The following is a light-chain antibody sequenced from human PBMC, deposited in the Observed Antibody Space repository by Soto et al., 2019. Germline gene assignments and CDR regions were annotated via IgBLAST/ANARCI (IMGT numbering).Light chain of an antibody. J-gene: IGKJ5*01. CDR1: QSISSY. CDR2: AAS. Sequence: DIQMTQSPSSLSASVGDRDTITFRASQSISSYLNWYQQKPGKAPKLLIYAASSLQSGVPSRFSGSGSGTDFTPTISSLQPEDFATYYCKQSYSTPITFGQGTRLEIK. CDR3: KQSYSTPIT. V-gene: IGKV1-39*01.